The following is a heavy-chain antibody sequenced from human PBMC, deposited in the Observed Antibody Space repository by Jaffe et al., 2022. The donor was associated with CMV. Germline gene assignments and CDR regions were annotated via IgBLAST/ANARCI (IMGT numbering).Heavy chain of an antibody. D-gene: IGHD2-2*02. CDR2: INPSGGST. V-gene: IGHV1-46*01. J-gene: IGHJ4*02. Sequence: QVQLVQSGAEVKKPGASVKVSCKASGYTFTSYYMHWVRQAPGQGLEWMGIINPSGGSTSYAQKFQGRVTMTRDTSTSTVYMELSSLRSEDTAVYYCARSRGWSVVPAAILDYWGQGTLVTVSS. CDR3: ARSRGWSVVPAAILDY. CDR1: GYTFTSYY.